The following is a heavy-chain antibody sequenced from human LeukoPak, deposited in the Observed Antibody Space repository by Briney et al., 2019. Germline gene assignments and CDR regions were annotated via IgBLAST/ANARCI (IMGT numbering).Heavy chain of an antibody. CDR1: GGTFSSYA. V-gene: IGHV1-69*13. CDR2: IIPIFGTA. Sequence: SVKVSCKASGGTFSSYAISWVRQAPGQGLEWMGGIIPIFGTANYAQKFQGRVTITADESTSTAYMELSSLRSEDTAVYYCGAGYFYYYGMDVWGQGTTVTVSS. CDR3: GAGYFYYYGMDV. D-gene: IGHD6-13*01. J-gene: IGHJ6*02.